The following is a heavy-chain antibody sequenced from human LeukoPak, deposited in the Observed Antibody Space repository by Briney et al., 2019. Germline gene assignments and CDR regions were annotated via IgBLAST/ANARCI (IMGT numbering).Heavy chain of an antibody. V-gene: IGHV3-30*03. CDR1: GFTFSTYV. CDR3: AYSSGWYTIRTYFDY. CDR2: ISSDERNK. Sequence: GRSLRLSCAASGFTFSTYVTHWVRQAPGKGLEWVALISSDERNKYYADSVKGRFTISRDNSKNTLYLQMNSLRAEDTAVYYCAYSSGWYTIRTYFDYWGQGTLVTVSS. J-gene: IGHJ4*02. D-gene: IGHD6-19*01.